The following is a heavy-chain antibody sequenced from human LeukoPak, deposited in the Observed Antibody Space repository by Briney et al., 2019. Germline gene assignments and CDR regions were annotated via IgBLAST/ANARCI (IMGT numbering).Heavy chain of an antibody. J-gene: IGHJ4*02. CDR2: INAYNGHT. CDR1: GYTFTSQG. D-gene: IGHD5-18*01. Sequence: ASVKVSCKASGYTFTSQGITWGGQAPGQGLEWVGWINAYNGHTNYVQNLQGRATMTTDTSTSTAYMELRSLRSDDTAVYYCARGEYNYFDCWGQGTLVTVSS. CDR3: ARGEYNYFDC. V-gene: IGHV1-18*01.